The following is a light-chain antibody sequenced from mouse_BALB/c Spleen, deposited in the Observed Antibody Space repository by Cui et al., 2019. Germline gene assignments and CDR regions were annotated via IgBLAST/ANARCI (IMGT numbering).Light chain of an antibody. CDR2: AAT. CDR3: QQHYSTPYT. J-gene: IGKJ2*01. CDR1: QTISRW. Sequence: DIQMTQSPASQPASLGESVTIICLASQTISRWLAWYQQKPGKSPQLLIYAATSLADGVPSRFSGSGSGTKFFFKISSLQAEDFVSYYCQQHYSTPYTFGGGTKLEIK. V-gene: IGKV12-98*01.